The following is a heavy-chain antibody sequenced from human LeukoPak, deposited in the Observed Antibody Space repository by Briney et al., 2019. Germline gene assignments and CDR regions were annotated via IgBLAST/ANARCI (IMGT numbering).Heavy chain of an antibody. D-gene: IGHD3-10*01. CDR3: AREGLWFGESYFDY. V-gene: IGHV3-48*01. Sequence: GGSLTLSCAASGFTFSSYTMNWVRQAPGKGLEWLSYISSSSTIYYADSVEGRFTVSRDSAKNSLYLQMNSLRAEDTAVYYCAREGLWFGESYFDYWGQGTLVTVSS. CDR1: GFTFSSYT. CDR2: ISSSSTI. J-gene: IGHJ4*02.